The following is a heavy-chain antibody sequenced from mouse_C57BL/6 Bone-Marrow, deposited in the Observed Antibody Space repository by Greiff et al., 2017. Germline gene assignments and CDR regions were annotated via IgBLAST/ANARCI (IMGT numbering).Heavy chain of an antibody. CDR1: GFTFSSYA. J-gene: IGHJ4*01. CDR3: ASDRDYYAMDY. V-gene: IGHV5-4*01. CDR2: ISDGGSYT. D-gene: IGHD3-3*01. Sequence: EVQLVESGGGLVKPGGSLKLSCAASGFTFSSYAMSWVRQTPEKRLEWVATISDGGSYTYYPDNVKGRFTISRDNAKNNLYLQMSHLKSEDTAMSYCASDRDYYAMDYWGQGTSVTVSS.